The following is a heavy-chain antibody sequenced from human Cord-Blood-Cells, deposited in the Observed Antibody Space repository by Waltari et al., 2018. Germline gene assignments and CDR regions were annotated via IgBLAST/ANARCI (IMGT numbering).Heavy chain of an antibody. CDR2: INAGNGNT. J-gene: IGHJ4*02. CDR3: ARTSRGYNWNYFDY. CDR1: GYTFTSYA. V-gene: IGHV1-3*01. Sequence: QVQLVQSGADVTKPGASVTVSCKASGYTFTSYAMHWVRHAPGQRLEWMGWINAGNGNTKYSQKFQGRVTITRDTSASTAYMELSSLRSEDTAVYYCARTSRGYNWNYFDYWGQGTLVTVSS. D-gene: IGHD1-20*01.